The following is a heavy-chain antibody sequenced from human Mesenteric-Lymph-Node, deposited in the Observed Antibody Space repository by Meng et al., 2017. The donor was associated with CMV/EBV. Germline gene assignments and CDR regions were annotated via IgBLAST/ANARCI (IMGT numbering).Heavy chain of an antibody. V-gene: IGHV3-21*01. J-gene: IGHJ4*02. Sequence: GGSLRLSCAASGFTFSSYSMNWVRQAPGKGLEWVSSISSSSSYIYYADSVKGRFTISRDNAKNSLYLQMSSLRVEDTAVYYCARVGRSYYDFWTGYLLDYWGQGTLVTVSS. CDR3: ARVGRSYYDFWTGYLLDY. CDR2: ISSSSSYI. CDR1: GFTFSSYS. D-gene: IGHD3/OR15-3a*01.